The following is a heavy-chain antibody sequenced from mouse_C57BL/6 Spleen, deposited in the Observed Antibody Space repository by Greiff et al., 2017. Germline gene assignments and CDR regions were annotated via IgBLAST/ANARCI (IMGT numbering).Heavy chain of an antibody. Sequence: VQLQQPGAELVMPGASVKLSCKASGYTFTSYWMNWVKQRPGQGLEWIGEIDSSDSYTNYNQKFKGKSTLTVDKSSSTAYMQLSSLTSEDSAVYYAARGFHDYGNGYGYYAMDYWGQGTSVTVSS. CDR3: ARGFHDYGNGYGYYAMDY. CDR1: GYTFTSYW. J-gene: IGHJ4*01. CDR2: IDSSDSYT. D-gene: IGHD1-1*01. V-gene: IGHV1-69*01.